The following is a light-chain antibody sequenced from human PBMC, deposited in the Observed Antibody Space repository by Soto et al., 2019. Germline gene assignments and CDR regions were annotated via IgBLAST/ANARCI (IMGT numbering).Light chain of an antibody. Sequence: QSALTQPASVSGSPEQSITISCTGTSSDFDIYKYVSWYQQHPGKAPKLMIYQVTNRPSGVSNRFSGSTSGNTASLTISGLQAEDEADYYCCSYTSSINYVFGTGTKLTVL. J-gene: IGLJ1*01. CDR3: CSYTSSINYV. CDR1: SSDFDIYKY. V-gene: IGLV2-14*01. CDR2: QVT.